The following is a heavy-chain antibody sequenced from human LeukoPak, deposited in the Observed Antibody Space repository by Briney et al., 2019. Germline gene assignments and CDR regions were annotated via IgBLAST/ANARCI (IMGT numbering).Heavy chain of an antibody. CDR1: GGSISSSSYD. V-gene: IGHV4-39*01. CDR3: ARQDCSGGSCYEFDY. Sequence: SETLSLTCTVSGGSISSSSYDWDWIRQPPGKGLEWIGSIYYSGSTNYNPSLKSRVTISVDTSKNQFSLKLSSVTAADTAVYYCARQDCSGGSCYEFDYWGQGTLVTVSS. D-gene: IGHD2-15*01. J-gene: IGHJ4*02. CDR2: IYYSGST.